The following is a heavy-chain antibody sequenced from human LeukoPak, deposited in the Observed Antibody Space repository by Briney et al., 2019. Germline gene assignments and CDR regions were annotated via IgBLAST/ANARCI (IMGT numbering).Heavy chain of an antibody. Sequence: GGSLRLSCAASGFTFSSYAMSWVRQAPGKGLEWVSAISGSGGSTYYADSVKGRFTISRGNSKNTLYLQMNSLRAEDTAVYYCAKDDIVVVVAATFDYWGQGTLVTVSS. J-gene: IGHJ4*02. CDR2: ISGSGGST. CDR3: AKDDIVVVVAATFDY. D-gene: IGHD2-15*01. V-gene: IGHV3-23*01. CDR1: GFTFSSYA.